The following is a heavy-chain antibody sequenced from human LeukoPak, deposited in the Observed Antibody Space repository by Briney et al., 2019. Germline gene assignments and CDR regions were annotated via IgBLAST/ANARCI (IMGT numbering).Heavy chain of an antibody. J-gene: IGHJ5*02. CDR2: IYYSGST. D-gene: IGHD6-13*01. V-gene: IGHV4-39*01. CDR1: GGSISSSSYY. CDR3: ATQTYSSSWTVWFDP. Sequence: SETLSLTCTVSGGSISSSSYYWGWIRHPPGKGLEWIGSIYYSGSTYYNPSLKSRVTISVDTSKNQFSLKLSSVTAADTAVYYCATQTYSSSWTVWFDPWGQGTLVTVSS.